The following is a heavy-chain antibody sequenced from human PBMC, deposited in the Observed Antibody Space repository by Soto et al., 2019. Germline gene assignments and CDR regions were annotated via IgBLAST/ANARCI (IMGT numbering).Heavy chain of an antibody. Sequence: SVKVSCKASGGTFSSYAISCVRQAPGQGLEWMGGIIPIFGTANYAQKFQGRVTITADESTSTAYMELSSLRSEDTAVYYCARGPHSSGYYYWFDPWGQGTLVTVSS. J-gene: IGHJ5*02. CDR3: ARGPHSSGYYYWFDP. D-gene: IGHD3-22*01. CDR2: IIPIFGTA. V-gene: IGHV1-69*13. CDR1: GGTFSSYA.